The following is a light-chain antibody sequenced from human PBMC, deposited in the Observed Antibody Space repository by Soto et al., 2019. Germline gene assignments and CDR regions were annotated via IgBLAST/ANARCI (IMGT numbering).Light chain of an antibody. CDR1: NIGSKS. CDR3: QVWDTTSDQGV. V-gene: IGLV3-21*04. CDR2: YDR. Sequence: SCELAQPPSVSVAPGKTASITCGGNNIGSKSVLWYQQKAGQAPVLLIYYDRYRPSGIPERFSGSNSGNTATLTISRVEAGDEADYYCQVWDTTSDQGVFGGGTQLTVL. J-gene: IGLJ2*01.